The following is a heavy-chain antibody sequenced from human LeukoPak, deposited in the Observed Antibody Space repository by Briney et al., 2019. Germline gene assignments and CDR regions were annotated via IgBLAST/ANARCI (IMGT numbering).Heavy chain of an antibody. CDR1: GGSISSYY. CDR2: IYTSGST. D-gene: IGHD3-22*01. Sequence: PSETLSLTCTVSGGSISSYYWSWIRQPAGKGLEWIGRIYTSGSTNHNPSLKSRVTMSVDTSKNQFSLKLSSVTAADTAVYYCASTHSAYDSSGYHYGMDVWGQGTTVTVSS. V-gene: IGHV4-4*07. J-gene: IGHJ6*02. CDR3: ASTHSAYDSSGYHYGMDV.